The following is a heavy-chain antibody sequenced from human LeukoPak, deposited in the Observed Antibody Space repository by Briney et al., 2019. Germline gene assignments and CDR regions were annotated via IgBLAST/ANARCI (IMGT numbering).Heavy chain of an antibody. CDR2: IYYSGST. CDR1: GGSFSGYY. V-gene: IGHV4-34*01. Sequence: SETLSLTCAVYGGSFSGYYWSWIRQPPGKGLEWIGSIYYSGSTYYNPSLKSRVTISVDTSKNQFSLKLSSVTAADTAVYYCARDSDYGTDAFDIWGQGTMVTVSS. D-gene: IGHD3-16*01. J-gene: IGHJ3*02. CDR3: ARDSDYGTDAFDI.